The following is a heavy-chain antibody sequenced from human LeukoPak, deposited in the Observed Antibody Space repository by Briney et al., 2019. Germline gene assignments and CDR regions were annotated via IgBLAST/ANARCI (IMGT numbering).Heavy chain of an antibody. V-gene: IGHV3-23*01. CDR3: AKVLLRALDYMDV. D-gene: IGHD2-15*01. Sequence: GGSLRLSCAASGFTFSNYNMNWVRQAPGKGLEWVSAISGSGGSTYYADFVKGRFTISRDNSKSTLYLQMNNLRADDTAVYYCAKVLLRALDYMDVWGKGTTVTVSS. CDR2: ISGSGGST. CDR1: GFTFSNYN. J-gene: IGHJ6*03.